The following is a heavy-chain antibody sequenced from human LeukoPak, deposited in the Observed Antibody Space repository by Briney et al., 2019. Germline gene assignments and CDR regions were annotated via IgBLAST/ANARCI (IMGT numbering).Heavy chain of an antibody. J-gene: IGHJ4*02. CDR1: GGSFSGYY. Sequence: PSETLSLTCAVYGGSFSGYYWSWIRQPPGKGLEWIGYIYYSGSTNYNPSLKSRVTISVDTSKNQFSLKLSSVTAADTAVYYCARGVAAAYLDYWGQGTLVTVSS. D-gene: IGHD6-13*01. V-gene: IGHV4-59*01. CDR2: IYYSGST. CDR3: ARGVAAAYLDY.